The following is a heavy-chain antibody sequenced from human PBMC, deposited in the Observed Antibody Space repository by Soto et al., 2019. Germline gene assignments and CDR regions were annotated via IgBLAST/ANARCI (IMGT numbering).Heavy chain of an antibody. CDR2: INTYNGNT. CDR3: ARGVGLGTYYNHHNWFDS. J-gene: IGHJ5*01. D-gene: IGHD3-10*01. Sequence: ASVKVSCKASGYTFTNYGISWVRQAPGQGLEWMGWINTYNGNTNHAQKLQGRVTMTTDTSTSTAYMELRSLRSDDTAVYYCARGVGLGTYYNHHNWFDSWGQGTLVTVSS. V-gene: IGHV1-18*01. CDR1: GYTFTNYG.